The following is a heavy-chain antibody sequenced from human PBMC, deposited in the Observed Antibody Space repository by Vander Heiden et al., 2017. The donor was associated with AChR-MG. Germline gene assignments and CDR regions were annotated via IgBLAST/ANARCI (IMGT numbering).Heavy chain of an antibody. Sequence: QVQLQESGPGLLKASQTLSLTCTVSGASISSGGYYWSWIRHHPGKGLEWIGYIYYSGTTSYNPSLRSRLTISINTSANQFSLALTSLTAADTAVYFCARAFRGYQMLYWGQGTLVTVSS. J-gene: IGHJ4*02. CDR3: ARAFRGYQMLY. V-gene: IGHV4-31*03. CDR1: GASISSGGYY. CDR2: IYYSGTT. D-gene: IGHD2-2*01.